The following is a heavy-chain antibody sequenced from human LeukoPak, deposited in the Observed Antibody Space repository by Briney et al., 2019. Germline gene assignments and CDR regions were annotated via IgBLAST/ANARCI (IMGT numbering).Heavy chain of an antibody. J-gene: IGHJ4*02. D-gene: IGHD3-3*01. Sequence: PGGSLRLSCAASGFTFSSYAMRWVRQAPGKGLEWVSAISGSGGSTYYADCVKGRFTIPRDNSKNTLYLQMNSLRAEDTAVYYCAKASGLRFLEWLSYFDYWGQGTLVTVSS. CDR1: GFTFSSYA. CDR3: AKASGLRFLEWLSYFDY. V-gene: IGHV3-23*01. CDR2: ISGSGGST.